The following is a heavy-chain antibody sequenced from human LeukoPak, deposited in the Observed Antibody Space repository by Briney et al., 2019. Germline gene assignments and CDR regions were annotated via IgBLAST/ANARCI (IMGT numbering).Heavy chain of an antibody. V-gene: IGHV3-23*01. J-gene: IGHJ4*02. Sequence: PAGGSLRLSCPLYASTFSIYAMGSARHAPGKGLEWVSFISGSGGSTYYADPVKGRFTISRDNSKNTLYLQMNSLRAEDTGVYYCAKRGDFWSGNPQYFDYWGQGTLVTVPS. CDR2: ISGSGGST. CDR1: ASTFSIYA. CDR3: AKRGDFWSGNPQYFDY. D-gene: IGHD3-3*01.